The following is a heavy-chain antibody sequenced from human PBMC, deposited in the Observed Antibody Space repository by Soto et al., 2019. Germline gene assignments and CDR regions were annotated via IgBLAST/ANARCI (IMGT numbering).Heavy chain of an antibody. D-gene: IGHD1-26*01. J-gene: IGHJ6*02. Sequence: PGGSLRLSCAASGFTFSSYAMSWVRQAPGKGLEWVSAISGSGGSTYYADSVKGRFTISRDNSKNTLYLQMNSLRAEDTAVYYCAKDGSMGGYYYYGMDVWGQGTTVTVSS. V-gene: IGHV3-23*01. CDR2: ISGSGGST. CDR1: GFTFSSYA. CDR3: AKDGSMGGYYYYGMDV.